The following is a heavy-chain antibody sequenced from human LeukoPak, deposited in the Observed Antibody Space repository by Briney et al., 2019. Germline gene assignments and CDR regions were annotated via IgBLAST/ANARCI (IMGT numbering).Heavy chain of an antibody. CDR3: ARDLGYSYGIDY. J-gene: IGHJ4*02. V-gene: IGHV4-59*01. CDR2: IYYSGST. D-gene: IGHD5-18*01. CDR1: GGSISCYY. Sequence: SETLSLTCTGSGGSISCYYWSWIRQPPGKGLEWIGYIYYSGSTNYNPSLKSRVTISVDTSKNQFSLKLSSVTAADTAVYYCARDLGYSYGIDYWGQGTLVTVSS.